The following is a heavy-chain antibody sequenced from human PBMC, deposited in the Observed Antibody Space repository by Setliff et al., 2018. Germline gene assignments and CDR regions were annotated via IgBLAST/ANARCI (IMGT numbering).Heavy chain of an antibody. CDR1: GVSISSTSYY. J-gene: IGHJ6*02. V-gene: IGHV4-39*07. CDR3: ARRRWLQFYYYYGMDV. CDR2: IYYSGST. D-gene: IGHD4-4*01. Sequence: SETLSLTCTVSGVSISSTSYYWDWIRQSPGKGLEWIGAIYYSGSTYYNPSLKSRVTISVDTSKNQFSLKLSSVTAADTAVYYCARRRWLQFYYYYGMDVWGQGTTVTVSS.